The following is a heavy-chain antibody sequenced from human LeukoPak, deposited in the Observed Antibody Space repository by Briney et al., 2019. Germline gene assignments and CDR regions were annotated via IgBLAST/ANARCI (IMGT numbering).Heavy chain of an antibody. CDR3: ARVRVSSGSHPWYFDY. V-gene: IGHV4-59*01. J-gene: IGHJ4*02. Sequence: SETLSLTCTVSGGSISSYYWSWIRQPPGQGLEWIGYIYYSGSTDYNPSLKSRVNISVDTSKNQFSLKLSSVTAADTAVYFCARVRVSSGSHPWYFDYWGQGTLVTVSS. CDR1: GGSISSYY. CDR2: IYYSGST. D-gene: IGHD3-22*01.